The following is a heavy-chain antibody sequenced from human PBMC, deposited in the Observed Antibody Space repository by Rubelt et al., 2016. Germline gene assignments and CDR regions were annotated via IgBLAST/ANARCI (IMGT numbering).Heavy chain of an antibody. CDR2: INHSGST. CDR1: GGSISSYY. V-gene: IGHV4-59*12. J-gene: IGHJ3*02. D-gene: IGHD3-3*01. CDR3: ATEWTDHAFDI. Sequence: QVQLQESGPGLVKPSETLSLTCTVSGGSISSYYWSWIRQPPGKGLEWIGEINHSGSTNYNPSLKSRVTISVDTSKNQFSLKLSSVTAADTAVYYCATEWTDHAFDIWGQGTMVTVSS.